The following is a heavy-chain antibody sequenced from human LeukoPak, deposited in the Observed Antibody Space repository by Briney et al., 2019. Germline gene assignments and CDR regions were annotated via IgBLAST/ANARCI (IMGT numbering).Heavy chain of an antibody. J-gene: IGHJ5*02. Sequence: SQTLSLTCAISVDSVSSNSAAWDWVRQSPSRGLGWLGRTYYRSKWYNDYAVSVKSRITIHPDTSKHQFSLQLNSVAPEDTAVYYCAHDSGSYFWFDPWGQGTLVTVSS. D-gene: IGHD1-26*01. CDR3: AHDSGSYFWFDP. CDR2: TYYRSKWYN. CDR1: VDSVSSNSAA. V-gene: IGHV6-1*01.